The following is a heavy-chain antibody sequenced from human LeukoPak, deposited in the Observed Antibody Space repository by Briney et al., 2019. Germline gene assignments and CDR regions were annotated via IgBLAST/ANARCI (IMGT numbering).Heavy chain of an antibody. CDR1: GGSISGFY. Sequence: NPSETLSLTCSVSGGSISGFYWSWIRQPPGEGLEWIGYIYYSWSTDYNPSLKSRVTMSLDTSKNQFSLKLSSVTAADTAVYYCAREYCSITTCQFDSWGQGPLATASS. CDR3: AREYCSITTCQFDS. D-gene: IGHD2-2*01. V-gene: IGHV4-59*01. CDR2: IYYSWST. J-gene: IGHJ4*02.